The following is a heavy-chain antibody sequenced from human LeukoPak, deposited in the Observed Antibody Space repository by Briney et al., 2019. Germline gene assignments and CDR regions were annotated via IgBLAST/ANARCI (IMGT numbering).Heavy chain of an antibody. Sequence: GGSLRLSCAASGFTFSSYSMNWVRQAPGKGLEWVSSISSSSSYIYYADSVKGRFTISRDNAENSLYLQMNSLRAEDTAVYYCARARYCSGGSCYSDLFDPWGQGTLVTVSS. V-gene: IGHV3-21*01. CDR3: ARARYCSGGSCYSDLFDP. CDR2: ISSSSSYI. J-gene: IGHJ5*02. CDR1: GFTFSSYS. D-gene: IGHD2-15*01.